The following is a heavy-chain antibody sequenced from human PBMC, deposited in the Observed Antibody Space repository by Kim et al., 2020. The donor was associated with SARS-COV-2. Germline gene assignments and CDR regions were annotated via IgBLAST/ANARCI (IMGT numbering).Heavy chain of an antibody. CDR2: IWYDGSNK. CDR3: ARDATYYYDSSGDDAFDI. CDR1: GFTFSSYG. J-gene: IGHJ3*02. Sequence: GGSLRLSCAASGFTFSSYGMHWVRQAPGKGLEWVAVIWYDGSNKYYADSVKGRFTISRDNSKNTLYLQMNSLRAEDTAVYYCARDATYYYDSSGDDAFDIWGQGTMVTVSS. D-gene: IGHD3-22*01. V-gene: IGHV3-33*01.